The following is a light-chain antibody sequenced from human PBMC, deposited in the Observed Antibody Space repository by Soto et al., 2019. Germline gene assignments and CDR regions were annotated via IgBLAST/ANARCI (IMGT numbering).Light chain of an antibody. CDR1: HSVSSN. Sequence: EIVMTQSPATLSVSPGERATLSCRASHSVSSNLAWYQQKPGQAPRLLIYGASTRATGIPATFSGSGSGTEFSLSISSLQSEDFAVYYCQQYNNWPPITFGQGTRLEIK. CDR3: QQYNNWPPIT. CDR2: GAS. V-gene: IGKV3-15*01. J-gene: IGKJ5*01.